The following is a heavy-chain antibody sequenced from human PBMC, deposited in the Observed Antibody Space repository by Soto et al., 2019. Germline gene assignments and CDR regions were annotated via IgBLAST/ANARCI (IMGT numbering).Heavy chain of an antibody. J-gene: IGHJ4*02. CDR1: GFTFSSYG. Sequence: GGSLRLSCAASGFTFSSYGMHWVRQAPGKGLEWVAVISYDGSNKYYADSVKGRFTISRDNSKNTLYLQMNSLRAEDTAVYYCAKDHQYSSGWYSGGWFDYWGQGTLVTVSS. D-gene: IGHD6-19*01. CDR3: AKDHQYSSGWYSGGWFDY. V-gene: IGHV3-30*18. CDR2: ISYDGSNK.